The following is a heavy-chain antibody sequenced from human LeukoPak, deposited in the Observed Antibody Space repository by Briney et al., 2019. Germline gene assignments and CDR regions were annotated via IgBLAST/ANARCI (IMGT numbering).Heavy chain of an antibody. J-gene: IGHJ4*02. CDR2: IYPGDSDT. Sequence: GESLKISCKGSGYSFTSYWIGWVRQMPGKGLEWMGIIYPGDSDTRYSPSFQGQVTISADKSISTAYLQWSSLKASDTAMCYCARHLSSNMVRGAIGDYWGQGTLVTVS. V-gene: IGHV5-51*01. CDR3: ARHLSSNMVRGAIGDY. CDR1: GYSFTSYW. D-gene: IGHD3-10*01.